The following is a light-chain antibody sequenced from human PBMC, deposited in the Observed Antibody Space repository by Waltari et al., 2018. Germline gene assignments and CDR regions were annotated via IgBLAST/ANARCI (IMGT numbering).Light chain of an antibody. CDR2: DGT. CDR1: SSDVGGYNY. J-gene: IGLJ3*02. Sequence: QSALTQPASVSGSPGQSITISCTGTSSDVGGYNYVSWYQQHPGKAPKLMIYDGTNRPSGVSHRFSGSKSGDTASLTISGLQAEDEADYYCCSFRSSSTWVFGGGTKLTVL. V-gene: IGLV2-14*01. CDR3: CSFRSSSTWV.